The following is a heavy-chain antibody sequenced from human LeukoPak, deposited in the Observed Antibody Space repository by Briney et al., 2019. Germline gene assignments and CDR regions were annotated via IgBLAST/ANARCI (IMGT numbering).Heavy chain of an antibody. CDR1: GFTFSDYG. J-gene: IGHJ4*02. CDR2: ISSNGGST. D-gene: IGHD6-19*01. CDR3: ARDSSSRSFDY. V-gene: IGHV3-64*01. Sequence: PGGSLRLSCAASGFTFSDYGMHWVRQAPGKGLEYVSTISSNGGSTYYANSVKGRFTVSRDNSKNTLYLQMGSLRAEDMAVYYCARDSSSRSFDYWGQGTLVTVSS.